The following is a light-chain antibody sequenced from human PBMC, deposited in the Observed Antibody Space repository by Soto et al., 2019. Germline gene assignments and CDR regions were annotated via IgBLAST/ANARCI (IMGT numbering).Light chain of an antibody. V-gene: IGKV3-20*01. CDR1: QIVGNNY. CDR3: REFGTSLT. J-gene: IGKJ1*01. Sequence: EIVLTQSPGTLSLSPGDRATLSCRASQIVGNNYLAWYQQKPGQAPRLLIYGASSRASGIPDRFSGSGSGTDFTLTSSRVAPEDVAEYYCREFGTSLTFGQGTKVEIK. CDR2: GAS.